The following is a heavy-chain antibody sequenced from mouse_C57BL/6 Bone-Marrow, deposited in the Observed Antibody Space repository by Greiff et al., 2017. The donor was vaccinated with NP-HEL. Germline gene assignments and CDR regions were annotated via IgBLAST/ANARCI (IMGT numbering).Heavy chain of an antibody. V-gene: IGHV5-6*01. CDR2: ISSGGSYT. J-gene: IGHJ2*01. CDR1: GFTFSSYG. D-gene: IGHD1-1*01. Sequence: EVKVVESGGDLVKPGGSLKLSCAASGFTFSSYGMSWVRQTPDKRLEWVATISSGGSYTYYPDSVKGRFTISRDNAKNTLYLQMSSLKSEDTAMYYCARSRKPQDYYGSDYFDYWGQGTTLTVSS. CDR3: ARSRKPQDYYGSDYFDY.